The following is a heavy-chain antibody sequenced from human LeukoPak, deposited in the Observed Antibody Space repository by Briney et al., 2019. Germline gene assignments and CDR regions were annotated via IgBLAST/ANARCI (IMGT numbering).Heavy chain of an antibody. V-gene: IGHV4-59*01. D-gene: IGHD4-17*01. CDR2: IYYSGGT. CDR3: ARDATDYGDYEFDY. Sequence: SETLSLTCTVSGRPISSYYWSWIRQPPGKGLEWIGYIYYSGGTNSNPPLKSRVTISVDTSKNQFSLKLSSVTAADTAVYYCARDATDYGDYEFDYWGQGTLVTVSS. CDR1: GRPISSYY. J-gene: IGHJ4*02.